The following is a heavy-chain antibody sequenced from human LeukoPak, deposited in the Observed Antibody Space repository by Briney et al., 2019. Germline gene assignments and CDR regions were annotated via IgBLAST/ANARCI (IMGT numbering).Heavy chain of an antibody. CDR3: ARVTYGDYLGYYYYYMDV. D-gene: IGHD4-17*01. Sequence: PSETLSLTCTVSGGSISSSPYYWGWIRQPPGKGLEWIGSIYYSGTTHYSPSLESRVTISVDTSKNQFSLKLSSVTAADTAVYYCARVTYGDYLGYYYYYMDVWGKGTTVTVSS. V-gene: IGHV4-39*07. CDR2: IYYSGTT. J-gene: IGHJ6*03. CDR1: GGSISSSPYY.